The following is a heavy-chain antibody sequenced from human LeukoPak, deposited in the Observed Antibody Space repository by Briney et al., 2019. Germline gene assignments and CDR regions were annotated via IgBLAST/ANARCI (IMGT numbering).Heavy chain of an antibody. V-gene: IGHV3-23*01. CDR2: ITDSGDRT. J-gene: IGHJ4*02. CDR1: LFSFSTYA. CDR3: AKGRSGWYEGLDY. Sequence: GGSLRLSCGASLFSFSTYAMSWVRQAPGKGLEWVSSITDSGDRTYYSDSVKDRFTISRDNSKSSLFLQMNSLRADDTAIYYCAKGRSGWYEGLDYWGQGILVTVSS. D-gene: IGHD6-19*01.